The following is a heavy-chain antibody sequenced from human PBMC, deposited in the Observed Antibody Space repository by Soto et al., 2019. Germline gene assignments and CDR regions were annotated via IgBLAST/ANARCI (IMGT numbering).Heavy chain of an antibody. V-gene: IGHV3-30*03. CDR3: ARAYYFGSGTSYTLYY. Sequence: GGSLSLSCAASGFTFSNYGMHWVRQAPGKGLEWVAAISDDGVSKYYADSVQGRFTISRDNSESAVFLQMNSLRPDDTALYFCARAYYFGSGTSYTLYYWGQGTQVTVSS. D-gene: IGHD3-10*01. CDR2: ISDDGVSK. J-gene: IGHJ4*02. CDR1: GFTFSNYG.